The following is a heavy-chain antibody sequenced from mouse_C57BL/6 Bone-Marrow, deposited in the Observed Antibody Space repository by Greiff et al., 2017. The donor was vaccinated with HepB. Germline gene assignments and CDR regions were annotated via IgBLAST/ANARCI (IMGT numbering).Heavy chain of an antibody. D-gene: IGHD1-1*01. V-gene: IGHV14-4*01. Sequence: VQLKQSGAELVRPGASVKLSCTASGFNIKDDYMHWVKQRPEQGLEWIGWIDPENGDTEYASKFQGKATITADTSSNTAYLQLSSLTSEDTAVYYCTTHGSSYWYFDVWGTGTTVTVSS. CDR2: IDPENGDT. J-gene: IGHJ1*03. CDR3: TTHGSSYWYFDV. CDR1: GFNIKDDY.